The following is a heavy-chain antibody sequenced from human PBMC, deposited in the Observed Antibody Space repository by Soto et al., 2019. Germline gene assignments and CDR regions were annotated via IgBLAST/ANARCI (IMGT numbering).Heavy chain of an antibody. CDR1: GDSIGSNVW. Sequence: PSETLSLTCAVSGDSIGSNVWWSWVRQPPGKGLEWIGEVYHNGLTDYNPSLKGRVTMSADMSKNQFSLTVTSVTAADTAIYYCVRDAAVPGETDRFDYWGQGTLVTVSS. J-gene: IGHJ4*02. CDR3: VRDAAVPGETDRFDY. D-gene: IGHD6-19*01. V-gene: IGHV4-4*02. CDR2: VYHNGLT.